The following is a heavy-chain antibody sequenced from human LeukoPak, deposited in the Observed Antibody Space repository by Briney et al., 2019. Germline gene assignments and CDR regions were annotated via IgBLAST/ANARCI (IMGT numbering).Heavy chain of an antibody. CDR1: GFTFSGSG. CDR2: IRYDGSNK. V-gene: IGHV3-30*02. D-gene: IGHD3-3*01. Sequence: PGGPLRLSCAASGFTFSGSGMHWVRQAPGKGLEWVTFIRYDGSNKYYTDSVKGRFTISRDNSKNTLYLQMDSLRAEDTAVYYCARDYDFWSGYYSPTRGYFGYWGQGTLVTVSS. J-gene: IGHJ4*02. CDR3: ARDYDFWSGYYSPTRGYFGY.